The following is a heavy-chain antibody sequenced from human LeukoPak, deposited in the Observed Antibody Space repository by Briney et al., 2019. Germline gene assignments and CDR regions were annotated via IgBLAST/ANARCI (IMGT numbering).Heavy chain of an antibody. CDR2: ISSSSSYI. CDR3: ARDRGYSYGNQYGMDV. CDR1: GFTFSSYS. D-gene: IGHD5-18*01. J-gene: IGHJ6*02. V-gene: IGHV3-21*01. Sequence: GGSLRLSCAASGFTFSSYSMNWVRQAPGKGLEWVSSISSSSSYIYYADSVKGRFTISRDNAKKSLYLQMNSPRAEDTAVYYCARDRGYSYGNQYGMDVWGQGTTVTVSS.